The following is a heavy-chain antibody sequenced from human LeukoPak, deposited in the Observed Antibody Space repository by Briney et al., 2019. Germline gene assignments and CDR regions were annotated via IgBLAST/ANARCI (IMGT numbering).Heavy chain of an antibody. CDR3: TRGVHMARGVTDDY. CDR2: IYSGGST. Sequence: GGSLRLSCAASGFTVSSNYMSWVRQAPGKGLEWVSVIYSGGSTYYADSVKGRFTISRDNSKNTLYLQMNSLRAEDTAVYYCTRGVHMARGVTDDYWGQGTLVTVSS. D-gene: IGHD3-10*01. CDR1: GFTVSSNY. V-gene: IGHV3-66*01. J-gene: IGHJ4*02.